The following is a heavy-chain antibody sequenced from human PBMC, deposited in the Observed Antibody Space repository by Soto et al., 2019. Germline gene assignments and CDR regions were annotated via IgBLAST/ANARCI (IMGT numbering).Heavy chain of an antibody. D-gene: IGHD6-6*01. CDR3: ARLPYSGSDQTKKPFDY. CDR2: ISAYNGNT. J-gene: IGHJ4*02. Sequence: QVQLVQSGAEVKKPGASVKVSCKASGYTFTSYGISWVRQAPGQGLEWMGWISAYNGNTNYAQKLQGRVTMTTDTYTSTAYLELRSLRSADTAVYYCARLPYSGSDQTKKPFDYWGQGTLVTVSS. CDR1: GYTFTSYG. V-gene: IGHV1-18*01.